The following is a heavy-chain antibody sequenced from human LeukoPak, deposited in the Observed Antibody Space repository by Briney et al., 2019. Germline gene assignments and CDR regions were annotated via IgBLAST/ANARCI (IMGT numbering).Heavy chain of an antibody. CDR2: ISSSSSYI. V-gene: IGHV3-11*06. CDR1: GFTFSDYY. D-gene: IGHD1-26*01. Sequence: GGSLRLSCAASGFTFSDYYMSWLRQAPGKGLEWASYISSSSSYIYYADSVKGRFTISRDNAKNSLYLQMNSLRAEDTAVYYCAGGSSRTYYYFDYWGQGTLVTVSS. J-gene: IGHJ4*02. CDR3: AGGSSRTYYYFDY.